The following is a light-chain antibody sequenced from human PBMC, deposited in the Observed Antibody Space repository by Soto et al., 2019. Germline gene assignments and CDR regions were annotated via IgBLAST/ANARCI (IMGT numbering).Light chain of an antibody. Sequence: EVVLTQSPGTLSFSRGDRATLSCRASERIYSAYLGWYQQKPGLAPRLLIYGTYSRATGIPDRFSGSGSGTDFNLTISRLQTEDFAVYYCQQYGNSPITFGQGTRLEIK. CDR1: ERIYSAY. V-gene: IGKV3-20*01. J-gene: IGKJ5*01. CDR2: GTY. CDR3: QQYGNSPIT.